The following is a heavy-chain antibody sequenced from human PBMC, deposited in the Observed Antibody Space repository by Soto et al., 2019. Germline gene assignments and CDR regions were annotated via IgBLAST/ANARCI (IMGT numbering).Heavy chain of an antibody. Sequence: QIQLVQSGAEVRKPGASVKVSCKASGYTFTSYGINWVRQAPGQGLEWMGWISAYNGNTNYVQQLQGRVTMTTDTSSNTAYMELRSLRSDDTAVYYCARLSAPRAYDSLDYWGQGSLFTVSS. CDR3: ARLSAPRAYDSLDY. V-gene: IGHV1-18*04. J-gene: IGHJ4*02. CDR1: GYTFTSYG. D-gene: IGHD5-12*01. CDR2: ISAYNGNT.